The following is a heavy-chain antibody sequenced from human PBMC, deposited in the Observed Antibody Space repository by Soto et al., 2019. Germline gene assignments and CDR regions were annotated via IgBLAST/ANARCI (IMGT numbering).Heavy chain of an antibody. CDR3: AKDLTYYYDSSGYWAHYGMDV. J-gene: IGHJ6*02. CDR1: GFTFISYG. Sequence: GGSLRLSCAASGFTFISYGMHWVRQAPGKGLEWVAVISYDGSNKYYADSVKGRFTISRDNSKNTLYLQMNSLRAEDTAVYYCAKDLTYYYDSSGYWAHYGMDVWGQGTTVTVSS. V-gene: IGHV3-30*18. CDR2: ISYDGSNK. D-gene: IGHD3-22*01.